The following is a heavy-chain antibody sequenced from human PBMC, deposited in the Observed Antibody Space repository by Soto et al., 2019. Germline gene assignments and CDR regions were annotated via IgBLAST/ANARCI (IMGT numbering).Heavy chain of an antibody. D-gene: IGHD6-19*01. Sequence: QVQLVQSGAEEKKPGASVKVSCKASGYTFTSYAMHWVRQAPGQRLEWMGWINGGNGNTKYSQKFQGSVTITRDTSASTAYMELSSLRSEDTAVYYCARVSGWYHLDYWGQGTLVTVSS. CDR3: ARVSGWYHLDY. J-gene: IGHJ4*02. CDR1: GYTFTSYA. CDR2: INGGNGNT. V-gene: IGHV1-3*05.